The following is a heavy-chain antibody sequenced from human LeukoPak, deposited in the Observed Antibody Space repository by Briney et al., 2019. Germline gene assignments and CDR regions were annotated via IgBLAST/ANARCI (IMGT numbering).Heavy chain of an antibody. CDR2: ISYDGSNK. CDR3: ARERQVYYGSGSPDY. V-gene: IGHV3-30-3*01. CDR1: GFTFSSYA. D-gene: IGHD3-10*01. Sequence: GGSLRLSCAASGFTFSSYAMHWVRQAPGKGLEWVAVISYDGSNKYYADSVKGRFTISRDNSKNTLYLQMNSLRAEDTAVYYCARERQVYYGSGSPDYWGQGTLVTVSS. J-gene: IGHJ4*02.